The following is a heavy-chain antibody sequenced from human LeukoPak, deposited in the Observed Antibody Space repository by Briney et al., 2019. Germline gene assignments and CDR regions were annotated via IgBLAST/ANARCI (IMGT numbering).Heavy chain of an antibody. Sequence: SETLSLTCAVYGGSFSGYYWSWIRQPPGKGLEWIGEINHSGSTNYNPSLKSRVTVSVDTSKNQFSLKLSSVTAADTALYYCAQSSGDAFDIWGQGTMVTVSS. J-gene: IGHJ3*02. CDR3: AQSSGDAFDI. D-gene: IGHD6-25*01. CDR2: INHSGST. V-gene: IGHV4-34*01. CDR1: GGSFSGYY.